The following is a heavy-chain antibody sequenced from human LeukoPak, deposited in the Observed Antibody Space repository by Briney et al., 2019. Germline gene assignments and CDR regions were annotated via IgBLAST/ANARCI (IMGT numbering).Heavy chain of an antibody. J-gene: IGHJ4*02. Sequence: GGSLRLSCAASGFTFSSYAMSWVRQAPGKGLEWVSAISGSGGSTYYADSVKGRFTISRDNSKNTLYLQMNSLRAEDTAVYYCAKTAPRGGARYCSSTSCYTFDYWGQGTLVTVSS. V-gene: IGHV3-23*01. CDR1: GFTFSSYA. CDR2: ISGSGGST. D-gene: IGHD2-2*01. CDR3: AKTAPRGGARYCSSTSCYTFDY.